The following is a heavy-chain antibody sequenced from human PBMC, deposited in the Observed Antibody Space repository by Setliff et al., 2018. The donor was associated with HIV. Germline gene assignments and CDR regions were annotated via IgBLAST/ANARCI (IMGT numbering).Heavy chain of an antibody. J-gene: IGHJ5*02. Sequence: SETLSLTCTVSGGSISNSRYYWSWIRQPPGKGLEWIGSIYYSGSTYYNPSLKSRVTISVDTSKNQFSLNLTSVTAADTAVYYCASRIYYYDSNNFLREEGFDPWGQGTLVTVSS. CDR1: GGSISNSRYY. CDR2: IYYSGST. D-gene: IGHD3-22*01. CDR3: ASRIYYYDSNNFLREEGFDP. V-gene: IGHV4-39*01.